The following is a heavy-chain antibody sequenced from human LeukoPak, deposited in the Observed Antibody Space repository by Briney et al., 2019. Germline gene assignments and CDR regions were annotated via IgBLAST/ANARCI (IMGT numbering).Heavy chain of an antibody. J-gene: IGHJ3*02. D-gene: IGHD6-19*01. CDR1: GLTFSSYS. CDR3: ARGGWYGFGAFDI. Sequence: GGSLRLSCAASGLTFSSYSMNWVRQAPGKGLEWVSSISSSSSYIYYADSVKGRFTISRDNAKNSLYLQMNSLRAEDTAVYYCARGGWYGFGAFDIWGQGTMVTVSS. V-gene: IGHV3-21*01. CDR2: ISSSSSYI.